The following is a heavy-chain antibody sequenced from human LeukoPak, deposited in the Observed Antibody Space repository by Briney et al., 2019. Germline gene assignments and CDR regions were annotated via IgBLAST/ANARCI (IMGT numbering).Heavy chain of an antibody. D-gene: IGHD6-19*01. Sequence: GASVKVSCKPSGYTFSRHYIHWVRQAPGQGLEWLGIINTSGATTRYGQNFKGRVTATRDTSTSTVYMEMSSLNSEDTAVYYCARGLESSGWYGMDVWGQGTTTIVSS. CDR3: ARGLESSGWYGMDV. J-gene: IGHJ6*02. CDR1: GYTFSRHY. V-gene: IGHV1-46*01. CDR2: INTSGATT.